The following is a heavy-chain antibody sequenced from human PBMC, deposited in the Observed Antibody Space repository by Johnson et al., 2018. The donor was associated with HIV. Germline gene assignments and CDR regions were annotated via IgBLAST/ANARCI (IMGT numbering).Heavy chain of an antibody. Sequence: QVQLVESGGGVVQPGGSLRLSCAASGFTFSSYGMHWVRQAPGKGLEWVAFIRYDGSGTSYADSGTGRFTISRDNSKNTLYLQMNRLRAEDTAVYYCARDGGEWLLSTAFDIWGQGTMVTVSS. V-gene: IGHV3-30*02. CDR2: IRYDGSGT. CDR3: ARDGGEWLLSTAFDI. CDR1: GFTFSSYG. D-gene: IGHD3-3*01. J-gene: IGHJ3*02.